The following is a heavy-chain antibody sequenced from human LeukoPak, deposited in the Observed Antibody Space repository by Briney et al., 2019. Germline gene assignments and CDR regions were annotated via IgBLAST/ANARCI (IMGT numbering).Heavy chain of an antibody. J-gene: IGHJ4*02. CDR1: GYTFSNYG. CDR2: ISANNRNR. CDR3: ARGHSLYYENSAYYYFDY. V-gene: IGHV1-18*01. Sequence: ASVKVSCKASGYTFSNYGLNWVRQVRGQGLEWMGWISANNRNRDYAQKVQGRVTMSADTSTSTAYMELTSLTSDDTAVYYCARGHSLYYENSAYYYFDYWGQGTVVTVSS. D-gene: IGHD3-22*01.